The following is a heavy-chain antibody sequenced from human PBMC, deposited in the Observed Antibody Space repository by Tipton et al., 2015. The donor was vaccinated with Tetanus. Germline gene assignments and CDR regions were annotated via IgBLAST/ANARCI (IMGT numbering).Heavy chain of an antibody. CDR1: GGSFSSGGYY. CDR3: ARDRYYDILTGYYGVGVDRLYGMDV. J-gene: IGHJ6*02. V-gene: IGHV4-31*03. Sequence: TLSLICTVSGGSFSSGGYYWSWIRQHPGKGLEWIGYIYYSGSTYYNPSLKSRVTISVDTSKNQFSLKLSSVTAADTAVYYCARDRYYDILTGYYGVGVDRLYGMDVWGQGTTVTVSS. CDR2: IYYSGST. D-gene: IGHD3-9*01.